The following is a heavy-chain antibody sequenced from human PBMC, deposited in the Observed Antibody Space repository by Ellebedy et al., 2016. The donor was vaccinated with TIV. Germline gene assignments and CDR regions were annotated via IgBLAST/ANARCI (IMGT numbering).Heavy chain of an antibody. J-gene: IGHJ3*02. D-gene: IGHD4-23*01. CDR2: IYYSGST. Sequence: SETLSLTCSVSGGSISSFYWSWIRQPPRKGLERIGNIYYSGSTNYNPSLKSRVSISVDTSKNQLSLKLNSVTAADTAVYYCARQYPSLRGGAFDIWGQGTMVTVSS. CDR1: GGSISSFY. CDR3: ARQYPSLRGGAFDI. V-gene: IGHV4-59*08.